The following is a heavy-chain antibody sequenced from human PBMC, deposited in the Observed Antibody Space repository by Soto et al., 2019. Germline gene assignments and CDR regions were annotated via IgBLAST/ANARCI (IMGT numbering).Heavy chain of an antibody. CDR3: ARGMGCSSTSCYKALYGMDV. D-gene: IGHD2-2*02. CDR1: GGSISSGGYY. CDR2: IYYSGST. J-gene: IGHJ6*02. V-gene: IGHV4-31*03. Sequence: QVQLQESGPGLVKPSQTLSLTCTVSGGSISSGGYYWSWIRQHPGKGLEWIGYIYYSGSTYYNPSXXXRVTISVDTSXXQXSXXLSSVTAADTAVYYCARGMGCSSTSCYKALYGMDVWGQGTTVTVSS.